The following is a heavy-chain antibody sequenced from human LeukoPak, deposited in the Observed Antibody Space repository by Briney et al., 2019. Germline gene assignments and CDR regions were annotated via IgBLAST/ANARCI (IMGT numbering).Heavy chain of an antibody. Sequence: GGSLRLSCAASGLTFSMYWMSWVRQAPGKGLEWVANIKKDGIEKNYVDSVKGRFTISRDNAKNSLYLQMNSLRAEDTAVYYCASGPGEDAFDIWGQGTMVTVSS. V-gene: IGHV3-7*01. CDR2: IKKDGIEK. CDR3: ASGPGEDAFDI. CDR1: GLTFSMYW. D-gene: IGHD3-16*01. J-gene: IGHJ3*02.